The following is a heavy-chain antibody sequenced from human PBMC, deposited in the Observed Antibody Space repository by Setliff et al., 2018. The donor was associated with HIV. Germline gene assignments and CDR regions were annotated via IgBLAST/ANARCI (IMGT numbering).Heavy chain of an antibody. CDR1: GFSLSTTAVG. CDR3: AHSRTGDYYYYYYMDV. Sequence: SGPRCEPTQTLTLTCTFSGFSLSTTAVGVGWIRQPPGKALEWLALISWDDDKRYSPSLKSRLTITKDTSKNQVVLTMTNMDPVDTATYYCAHSRTGDYYYYYYMDVWGIGTTVTVSS. CDR2: ISWDDDK. J-gene: IGHJ6*03. D-gene: IGHD7-27*01. V-gene: IGHV2-5*02.